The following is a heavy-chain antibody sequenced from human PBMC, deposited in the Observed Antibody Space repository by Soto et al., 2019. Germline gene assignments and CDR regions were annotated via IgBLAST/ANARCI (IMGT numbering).Heavy chain of an antibody. V-gene: IGHV4-4*02. CDR1: SGSISGTHW. CDR2: TYSTGIT. CDR3: ARRGLTFAGGAPTNWFDP. Sequence: QVQLQESGPGLVRPSGTLSLTCSVSSGSISGTHWWSWFRQTPGKGLERIGETYSTGITNYKSSLKSRLSISVDTSKNQFFLNLTAVTAADTALYFCARRGLTFAGGAPTNWFDPWGPGTLVTVSS. D-gene: IGHD3-16*01. J-gene: IGHJ5*02.